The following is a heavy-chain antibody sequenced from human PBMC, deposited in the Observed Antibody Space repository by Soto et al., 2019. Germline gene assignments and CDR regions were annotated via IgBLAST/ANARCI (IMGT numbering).Heavy chain of an antibody. CDR3: ARELAVAGTRWFDP. CDR2: ISAYNGNT. D-gene: IGHD6-19*01. CDR1: GGTFSSYA. Sequence: ASVKVSCKASGGTFSSYAISWVRQAPGQGLEWMGWISAYNGNTNYAQKLQGRVTMTTDTSTSTAYMELRSLRSDDTAVYYCARELAVAGTRWFDPWGQGTLVTVSS. J-gene: IGHJ5*02. V-gene: IGHV1-18*01.